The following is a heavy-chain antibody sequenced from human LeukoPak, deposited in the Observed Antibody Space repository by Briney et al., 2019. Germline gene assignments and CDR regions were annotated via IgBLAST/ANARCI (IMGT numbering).Heavy chain of an antibody. J-gene: IGHJ5*02. Sequence: PGGSLRLSCAASGFTVSSNYMSWVRQAPGKGLEWVSVIYSGGSTYYADSVKGRFTISRDNAKNSLYLQMNSLRAEDTAVYYCARAGGGYDFWSGYYTPSWFDPWGQGTLVTVSS. CDR1: GFTVSSNY. CDR3: ARAGGGYDFWSGYYTPSWFDP. CDR2: IYSGGST. D-gene: IGHD3-3*01. V-gene: IGHV3-53*01.